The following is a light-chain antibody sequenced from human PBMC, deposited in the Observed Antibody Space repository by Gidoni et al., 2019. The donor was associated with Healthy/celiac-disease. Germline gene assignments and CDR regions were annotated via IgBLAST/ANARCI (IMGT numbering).Light chain of an antibody. CDR1: QGIRSY. CDR3: QQLNSYPRT. J-gene: IGKJ1*01. CDR2: AAS. V-gene: IGKV1-9*01. Sequence: DIQLTQSQSFLSASVGDRVTITCRASQGIRSYLAWYQQKPGKAPKLLIYAASTLQSGVPSRFRGSGSGTEFTLTISSLQPEDFATYYCQQLNSYPRTFGQGTKVEIK.